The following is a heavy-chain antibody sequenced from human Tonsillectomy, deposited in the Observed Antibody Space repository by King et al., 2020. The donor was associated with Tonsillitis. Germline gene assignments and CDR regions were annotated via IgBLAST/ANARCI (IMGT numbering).Heavy chain of an antibody. V-gene: IGHV3-30*02. CDR1: GFSFNNYG. CDR3: AKDVSEARFGALGYFDY. D-gene: IGHD3-10*01. Sequence: QVQLVESGGGVVQPGGSLRLSCAASGFSFNNYGMHWVRQAPGKGPEWVAFIRYDGRNTDCADSVKGRFTIFRDNSKSTLYLQMDSLRAEDTAVYYCAKDVSEARFGALGYFDYWGQGTLVTVSS. CDR2: IRYDGRNT. J-gene: IGHJ4*02.